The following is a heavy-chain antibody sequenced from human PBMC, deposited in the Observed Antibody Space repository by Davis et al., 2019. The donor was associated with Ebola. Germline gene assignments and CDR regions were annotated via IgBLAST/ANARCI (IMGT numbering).Heavy chain of an antibody. V-gene: IGHV3-74*01. D-gene: IGHD3-10*01. CDR2: IGSDRSYT. Sequence: PGGSLRLSCAASGFTFSTFWMHWVRQVPGKGLEWVSQIGSDRSYTGYADSVKGRFTISRDNAKNTVYLQMNSLRAEDTALYYCARVISYNALDPWGQGTLVTVSS. CDR3: ARVISYNALDP. J-gene: IGHJ5*02. CDR1: GFTFSTFW.